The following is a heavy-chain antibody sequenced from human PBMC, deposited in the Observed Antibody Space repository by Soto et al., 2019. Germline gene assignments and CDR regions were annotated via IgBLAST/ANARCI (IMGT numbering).Heavy chain of an antibody. J-gene: IGHJ4*02. Sequence: GGSLRLSCATSGFTFSNYAMSWVRQAPGKGLDWVSAISGSGGSTYYADSVKGRFTISRDNSKNTLYLQMNSLRAEDTAVYYCAKDPHQLRFLEWLLFDYWGQGTLVTVSS. CDR1: GFTFSNYA. V-gene: IGHV3-23*01. D-gene: IGHD3-3*01. CDR3: AKDPHQLRFLEWLLFDY. CDR2: ISGSGGST.